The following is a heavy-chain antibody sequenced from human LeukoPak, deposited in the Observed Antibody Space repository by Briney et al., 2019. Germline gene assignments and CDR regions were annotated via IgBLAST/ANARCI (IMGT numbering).Heavy chain of an antibody. J-gene: IGHJ4*02. CDR3: ATTIFGVVKPADY. D-gene: IGHD3-3*01. Sequence: GGSLRLSCAASGFTFSSYAMSWVRQAPGKGLEWVSAISGSGGSTYYADSVKGRFTISRDNSKNPLYLQMNSLRAEDTAVYYCATTIFGVVKPADYWGQGTLVTVSS. V-gene: IGHV3-23*01. CDR2: ISGSGGST. CDR1: GFTFSSYA.